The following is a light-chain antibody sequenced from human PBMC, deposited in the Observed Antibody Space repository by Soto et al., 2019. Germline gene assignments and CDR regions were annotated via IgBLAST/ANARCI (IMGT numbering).Light chain of an antibody. CDR2: GTT. J-gene: IGLJ2*01. CDR3: QSYDTRLTAWI. V-gene: IGLV1-40*01. CDR1: GSNIGAGYD. Sequence: QSFLTQPPSVSGAPGRRVTITCSGSGSNIGAGYDVHWYQHVPGMPPRLLIFGTTNRPSIVPDRFSGSKSGTSASLAITGIQAEDEADYYCQSYDTRLTAWIFGGGTKVTVL.